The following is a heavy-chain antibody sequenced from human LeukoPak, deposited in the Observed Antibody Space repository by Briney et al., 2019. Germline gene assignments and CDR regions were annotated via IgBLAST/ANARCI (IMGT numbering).Heavy chain of an antibody. CDR1: GYRFITNG. J-gene: IGHJ6*02. CDR3: ARGKSSVWPAWLCMDV. D-gene: IGHD6-19*01. Sequence: GASVRVSCKASGYRFITNGISWVRQAPGKGLEWMGGIIPIFGTANYAQKFQGRVMITADESTSTAYMELSSLRSEDTAVYYCARGKSSVWPAWLCMDVWGQGTTVTISS. V-gene: IGHV1-69*13. CDR2: IIPIFGTA.